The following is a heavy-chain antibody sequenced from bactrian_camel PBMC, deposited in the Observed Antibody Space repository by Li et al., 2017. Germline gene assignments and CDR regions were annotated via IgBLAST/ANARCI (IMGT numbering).Heavy chain of an antibody. J-gene: IGHJ4*01. Sequence: DVQLVESGGGLVQPGGSLRLSCAASGFTFSSSAMSWVRRAPGKGLEWVSAVNIGGRGTDYSESVKGRFTISRDNAKNTLYLQLNSLKSEDTALYYCATDVGLGYLAYNYWGQGTQVTVS. CDR2: VNIGGRGT. CDR3: ATDVGLGYLAYNY. CDR1: GFTFSSSA. V-gene: IGHV3S31*01. D-gene: IGHD5*01.